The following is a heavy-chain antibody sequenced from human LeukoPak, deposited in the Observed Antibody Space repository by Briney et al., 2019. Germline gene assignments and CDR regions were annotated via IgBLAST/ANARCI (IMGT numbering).Heavy chain of an antibody. Sequence: PGGSLRLSCAASGFTFSSYAMHWARQAPGKGLEWVAVISYDGSNKYYADSVKGRFTISRDNSKNTLYLQMNSLRAEDTAVYYCARDMIVATIHYYYGMDVWGQGTTVTVSS. CDR2: ISYDGSNK. V-gene: IGHV3-30-3*01. J-gene: IGHJ6*02. CDR3: ARDMIVATIHYYYGMDV. CDR1: GFTFSSYA. D-gene: IGHD5-12*01.